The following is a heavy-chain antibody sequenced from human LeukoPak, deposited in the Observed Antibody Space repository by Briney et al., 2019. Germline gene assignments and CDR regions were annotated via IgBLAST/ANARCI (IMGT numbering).Heavy chain of an antibody. Sequence: PGRSLRLSCAASGFTFSSYGMHWVHQAPGKGLEWVAVIWYDGSNKYYADSVKGRFTISRDNSKNTLYLQMNSLRAEDTAVYYCAREYGSGSYYDYWGQGTLVTVSS. CDR2: IWYDGSNK. J-gene: IGHJ4*02. D-gene: IGHD3-10*01. V-gene: IGHV3-33*01. CDR1: GFTFSSYG. CDR3: AREYGSGSYYDY.